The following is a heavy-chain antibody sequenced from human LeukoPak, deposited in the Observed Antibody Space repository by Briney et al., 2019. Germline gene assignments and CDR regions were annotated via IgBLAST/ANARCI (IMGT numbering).Heavy chain of an antibody. V-gene: IGHV4-34*01. CDR3: ARPSYREDAFDI. CDR2: INHSGST. CDR1: GGSFSGYY. J-gene: IGHJ3*02. Sequence: SETLSLTCAVYGGSFSGYYWSWIRQPPGKGLEWIGEINHSGSTNYNPSLKSRVTISVDTSKNQFSLKLSSVTAADTAVYYCARPSYREDAFDIWGQGTMVTVSS.